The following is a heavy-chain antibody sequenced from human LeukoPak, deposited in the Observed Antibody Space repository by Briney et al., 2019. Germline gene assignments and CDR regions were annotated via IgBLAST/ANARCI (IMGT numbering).Heavy chain of an antibody. CDR2: IYYSGST. CDR1: GGSISSYY. J-gene: IGHJ3*02. D-gene: IGHD3-22*01. CDR3: ARDRRGYYYDSSGSDXXAFDI. V-gene: IGHV4-59*01. Sequence: SETLSLTCTVSGGSISSYYWSWIRQPPGKGLEWIGYIYYSGSTNYNPSLKSRVTISVDTSKNQFSLKLSSVTAADTAVYYCARDRRGYYYDSSGSDXXAFDIWGQGTMVTVSS.